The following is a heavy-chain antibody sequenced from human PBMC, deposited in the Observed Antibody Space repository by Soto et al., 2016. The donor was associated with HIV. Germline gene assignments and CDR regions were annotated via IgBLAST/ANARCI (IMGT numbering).Heavy chain of an antibody. CDR3: ARDRPKGNSYYWYFDL. CDR1: GFTFSSYS. V-gene: IGHV3-21*01. D-gene: IGHD1-7*01. Sequence: EVQLVESGGGLVKPGGSLRLSCAASGFTFSSYSMNWVRQAPGKGLEWVSSISSSSSYIYYADSVKGRFTISRDNAKNSLYLQMNSLRAEDTAVYYCARDRPKGNSYYWYFDLWGRGTLVTVSS. J-gene: IGHJ2*01. CDR2: ISSSSSYI.